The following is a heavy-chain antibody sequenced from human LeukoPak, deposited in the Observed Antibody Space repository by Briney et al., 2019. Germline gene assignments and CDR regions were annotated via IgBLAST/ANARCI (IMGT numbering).Heavy chain of an antibody. V-gene: IGHV3-30*18. CDR3: AKDYVGRYSSDWYAQNWFDP. Sequence: GRSLRLSCAASGFTFSNYGMHWIRQAPGKGLEWVAVISYDGSNKYYADSVKGRFTISRDNSKNTLYLQMNSLRAEDTALYYCAKDYVGRYSSDWYAQNWFDPWGQGTLVTVSS. D-gene: IGHD6-19*01. CDR1: GFTFSNYG. CDR2: ISYDGSNK. J-gene: IGHJ5*02.